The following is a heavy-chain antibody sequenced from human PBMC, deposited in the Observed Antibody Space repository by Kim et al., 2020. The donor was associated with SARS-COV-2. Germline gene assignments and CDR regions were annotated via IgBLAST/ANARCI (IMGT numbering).Heavy chain of an antibody. V-gene: IGHV4-39*01. CDR3: ARPLRGGIAVAGGYYFDY. Sequence: SETLSLTCTVYGGSISSSSYYWGWIRQPPGKGLEWIGSIYYSGSTYYNPSHKSRVTISVDTSKNQFSLKLSSVTAADTAVYYCARPLRGGIAVAGGYYFDYWGKGTLVTVPS. J-gene: IGHJ4*02. CDR2: IYYSGST. CDR1: GGSISSSSYY. D-gene: IGHD6-19*01.